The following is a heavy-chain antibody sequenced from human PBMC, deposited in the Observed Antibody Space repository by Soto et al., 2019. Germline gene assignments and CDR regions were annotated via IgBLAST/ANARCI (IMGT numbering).Heavy chain of an antibody. CDR1: GGTFSNYP. CDR2: IIPIFGTV. CDR3: ARGNHRWLQLWYFDL. D-gene: IGHD5-12*01. V-gene: IGHV1-69*12. Sequence: QVQLVQSGAEVKKPGSSVKVSCKASGGTFSNYPVSWVRQAPGQGLEWMGGIIPIFGTVNYAQKFQGRLTITADESPSTAYMELSSLRSEDTAVYYCARGNHRWLQLWYFDLWGRGTLFTVSS. J-gene: IGHJ2*01.